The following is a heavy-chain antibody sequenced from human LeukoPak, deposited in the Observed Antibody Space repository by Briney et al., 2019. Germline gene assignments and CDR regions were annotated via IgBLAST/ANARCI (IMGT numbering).Heavy chain of an antibody. CDR3: ARELARPRSLYYDYVWGYFDL. V-gene: IGHV3-7*01. CDR2: IKTDGSDK. CDR1: GFTFSNYW. Sequence: GGSLRLSCAASGFTFSNYWMSWVRQAPGKGLEWLANIKTDGSDKFYVDSVKGRFTISRDNAKNSLYLQMNSLRAEDTAVYYCARELARPRSLYYDYVWGYFDLWGRGTLVTVSS. J-gene: IGHJ2*01. D-gene: IGHD3-16*01.